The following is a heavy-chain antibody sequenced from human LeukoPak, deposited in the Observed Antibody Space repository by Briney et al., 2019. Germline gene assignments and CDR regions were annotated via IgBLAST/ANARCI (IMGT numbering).Heavy chain of an antibody. Sequence: TGGSLRLSCAASGFTFSSYWMSWVRQAPGKGLEWVANIKQDGSEKYYVDSVKGRFTISRENAKNSLYLQMNSLRAEDTAVYYCARVGWLLPPDYWGQGTLVTVSS. J-gene: IGHJ4*02. CDR2: IKQDGSEK. V-gene: IGHV3-7*01. CDR1: GFTFSSYW. CDR3: ARVGWLLPPDY. D-gene: IGHD3-22*01.